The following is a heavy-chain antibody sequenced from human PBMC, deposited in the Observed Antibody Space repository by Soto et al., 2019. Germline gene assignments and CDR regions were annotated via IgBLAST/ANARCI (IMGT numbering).Heavy chain of an antibody. CDR3: ARDQSGYSGYDNGYYYYFGMVV. J-gene: IGHJ6*02. V-gene: IGHV1-69*01. CDR2: IIPIFGTA. Sequence: SSVKVSCKASGGTFSSYAISWVRQAHGQGLEWMGGIIPIFGTANYAQKFQGRVTITADASTSRAYMELSSLRSEDTDVYYCARDQSGYSGYDNGYYYYFGMVVWGQGTTVTVSS. D-gene: IGHD5-12*01. CDR1: GGTFSSYA.